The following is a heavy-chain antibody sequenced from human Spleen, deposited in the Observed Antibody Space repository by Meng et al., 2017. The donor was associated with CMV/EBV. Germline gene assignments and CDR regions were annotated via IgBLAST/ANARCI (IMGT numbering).Heavy chain of an antibody. Sequence: GESQKNSCTASGFTVGDYAVSWVRQDTGKGLEWVGFIRSLAHGGTTEYAASVKGRFIISRDDSKSIAYLQMNSLKTEYTAVYYCTRFSASYGSDYWGQGTLVTVSS. V-gene: IGHV3-49*04. CDR2: IRSLAHGGTT. CDR3: TRFSASYGSDY. J-gene: IGHJ4*02. D-gene: IGHD3-10*01. CDR1: GFTVGDYA.